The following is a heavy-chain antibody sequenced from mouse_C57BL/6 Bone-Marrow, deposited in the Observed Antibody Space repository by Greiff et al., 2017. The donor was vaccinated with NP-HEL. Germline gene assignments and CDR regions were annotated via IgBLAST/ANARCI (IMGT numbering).Heavy chain of an antibody. J-gene: IGHJ3*01. Sequence: EVQRVESGPVLVKPGASVKMSCKASGYTFTDYYMNWVKQSHGKSLEWIGVINPYNGGTSYNQKFKGKATLTVDKSSSTAYMELNSLTSEDSAVYYCARFHYGNYPAYWGQGTLVTVSA. CDR1: GYTFTDYY. CDR3: ARFHYGNYPAY. V-gene: IGHV1-19*01. CDR2: INPYNGGT. D-gene: IGHD2-1*01.